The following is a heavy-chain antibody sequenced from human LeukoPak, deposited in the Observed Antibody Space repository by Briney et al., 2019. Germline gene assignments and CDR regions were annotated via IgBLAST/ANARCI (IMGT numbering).Heavy chain of an antibody. Sequence: ASVKVSCKASGYIFTGYYMHWVRQAPGQGLEWMGRINPNSGGTNYAQKFQGRVTLTRDTSISTAYMELNRLRSNDTAVYYCARDNYDVSGSYSNWFDPWGQGTLVTVSS. CDR1: GYIFTGYY. D-gene: IGHD3-10*01. CDR2: INPNSGGT. V-gene: IGHV1-2*06. CDR3: ARDNYDVSGSYSNWFDP. J-gene: IGHJ5*02.